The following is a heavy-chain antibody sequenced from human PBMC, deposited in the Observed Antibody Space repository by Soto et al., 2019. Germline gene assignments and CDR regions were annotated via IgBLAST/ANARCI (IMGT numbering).Heavy chain of an antibody. Sequence: SETLSLTCTVSGGSLSSYYSSWIRQPPGKGLEWVGYMYNSGSANYNPSLKSRVTISVDMSQNQFSLKLTSVTAADTAVYYCARHGAIYSNSWYDFDYWGQGTLVTVSS. CDR3: ARHGAIYSNSWYDFDY. V-gene: IGHV4-59*08. CDR2: MYNSGSA. D-gene: IGHD5-18*01. CDR1: GGSLSSYY. J-gene: IGHJ4*02.